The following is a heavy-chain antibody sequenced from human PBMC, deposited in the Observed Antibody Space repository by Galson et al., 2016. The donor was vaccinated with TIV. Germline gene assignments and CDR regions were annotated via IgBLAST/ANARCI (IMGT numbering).Heavy chain of an antibody. CDR1: GFSLSTTGVG. V-gene: IGHV2-5*02. Sequence: PALVNPTQTLTLTCTFSGFSLSTTGVGVGWIRQPPGKALEWLALIYWDDDKRYSPSLKSRLTITKDTSKNQVILTMTNMDPVDTATYYCAHRALTVCVLFIQTDNWFDPWGQGTLVTVSS. CDR2: IYWDDDK. J-gene: IGHJ5*02. CDR3: AHRALTVCVLFIQTDNWFDP. D-gene: IGHD3-3*01.